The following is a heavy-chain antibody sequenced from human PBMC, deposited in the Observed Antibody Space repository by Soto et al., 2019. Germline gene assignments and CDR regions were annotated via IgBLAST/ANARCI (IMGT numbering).Heavy chain of an antibody. D-gene: IGHD3-9*01. Sequence: QVQLVESGGGVVQPGGSLRLSCSGSGFIFSGYGMHWVRQPPGKGLEWVAVISYDGRRKYYEDSVKGRFTVSRDNSQNTVYLEMKSLRVEDWAIYSCAKDILRDQLDWGMDVWGQGTTVTVSS. CDR2: ISYDGRRK. CDR3: AKDILRDQLDWGMDV. J-gene: IGHJ6*02. CDR1: GFIFSGYG. V-gene: IGHV3-30*18.